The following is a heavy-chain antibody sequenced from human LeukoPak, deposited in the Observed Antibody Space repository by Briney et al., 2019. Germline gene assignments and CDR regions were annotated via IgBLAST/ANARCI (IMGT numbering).Heavy chain of an antibody. CDR2: INHSGGT. CDR3: ATGGREIPGARRFKPGNWFDP. CDR1: GGYFSNSH. Sequence: SETLSLTCAVYGGYFSNSHWSWIRQPPGKGLEWIGEINHSGGTNYNPSLKSRVTISEDTSKNQFSLKVNSVTAADTAVYYRATGGREIPGARRFKPGNWFDPWGQGTLVTVSS. J-gene: IGHJ5*02. V-gene: IGHV4-34*01. D-gene: IGHD2-2*01.